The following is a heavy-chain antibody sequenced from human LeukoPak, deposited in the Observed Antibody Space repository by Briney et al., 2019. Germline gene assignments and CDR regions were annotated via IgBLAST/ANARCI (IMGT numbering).Heavy chain of an antibody. CDR2: IYYSGST. Sequence: SETLSLTCTVSGYSISSGHFWSWIRQPPGKGLEWIGYIYYSGSTNYNPSLKSRVTISVDTSKNQISLKLSSVTAADTTVYYCARGIWTGYDRGAFDPWGQGTLVTVSS. D-gene: IGHD3/OR15-3a*01. V-gene: IGHV4-38-2*02. CDR1: GYSISSGHF. CDR3: ARGIWTGYDRGAFDP. J-gene: IGHJ5*02.